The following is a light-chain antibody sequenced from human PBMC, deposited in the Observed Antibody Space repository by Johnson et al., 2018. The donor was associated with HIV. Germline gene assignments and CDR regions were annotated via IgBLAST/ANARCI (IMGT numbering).Light chain of an antibody. Sequence: QSVLTQPPSVSAAPGQKVTISCSEINSNIGNNFVSWYQQLPRTAPKLLIYENNRRPSGIPDRFSGSRYGTSATLGITGLQPGDEADYSCGTWDSSLSAYVFGTGTKVTVL. J-gene: IGLJ1*01. CDR3: GTWDSSLSAYV. V-gene: IGLV1-51*02. CDR2: ENN. CDR1: NSNIGNNF.